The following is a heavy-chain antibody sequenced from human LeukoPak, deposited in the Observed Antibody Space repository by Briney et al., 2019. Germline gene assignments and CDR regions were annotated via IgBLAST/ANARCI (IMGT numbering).Heavy chain of an antibody. J-gene: IGHJ3*02. CDR1: GFTFSAHW. CDR2: ISGSGGST. V-gene: IGHV3-23*01. Sequence: GGSLRLSCAASGFTFSAHWMSWVRQAPGKGLEWVSAISGSGGSTYYADSVKGRFTISRDNSKNTLYLQMNSLRAEDTAVYYCAKDVFAYDFGAFDIWGQGTMVTVSS. D-gene: IGHD3-3*01. CDR3: AKDVFAYDFGAFDI.